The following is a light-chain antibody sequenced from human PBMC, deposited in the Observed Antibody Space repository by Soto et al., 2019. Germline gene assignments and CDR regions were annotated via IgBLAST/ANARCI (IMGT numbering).Light chain of an antibody. CDR2: GAV. J-gene: IGKJ1*01. Sequence: EIVMTQSPATLSASPWERVTLSFRVSQSVSGNLAWYQQKPGQAPRLLIYGAVTRATGIPARFSGSGSGTDFTLTISRLEPEDFAVYYCQQYGSSGTFGQGTKVHIK. V-gene: IGKV3D-15*01. CDR1: QSVSGN. CDR3: QQYGSSGT.